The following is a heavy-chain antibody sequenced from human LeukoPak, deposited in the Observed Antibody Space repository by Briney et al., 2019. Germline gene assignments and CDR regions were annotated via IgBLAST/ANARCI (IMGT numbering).Heavy chain of an antibody. CDR2: ISSSSSNT. CDR3: ATRSYYDTSGVYGMDV. CDR1: GFTFSSYG. D-gene: IGHD3-22*01. V-gene: IGHV3-48*01. J-gene: IGHJ6*02. Sequence: GGSLRLSCAASGFTFSSYGMNWVRQAPGKGLEWISNISSSSSNTYYADSVKGRFTISRDNAKNTLYLQMNSLRAEDTAVYYCATRSYYDTSGVYGMDVWGQGTTVTVSS.